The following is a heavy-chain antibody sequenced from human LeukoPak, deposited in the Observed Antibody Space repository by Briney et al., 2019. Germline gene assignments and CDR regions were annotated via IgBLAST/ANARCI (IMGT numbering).Heavy chain of an antibody. CDR1: GFTFSSYA. CDR2: CGSGGST. CDR3: AKSGLNRFDY. V-gene: IGHV3-23*01. J-gene: IGHJ4*02. D-gene: IGHD2-15*01. Sequence: PGGSLRLSCAASGFTFSSYAMSWVRQAPGKGLEWVSACGSGGSTYYADSVKGRFTISRDNSKNTLYLQMNSLRAEDTAVYYCAKSGLNRFDYWGQGTLVTVSS.